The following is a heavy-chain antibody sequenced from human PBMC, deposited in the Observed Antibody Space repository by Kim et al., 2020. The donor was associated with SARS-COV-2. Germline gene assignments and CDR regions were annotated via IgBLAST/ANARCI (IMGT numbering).Heavy chain of an antibody. D-gene: IGHD2-8*01. J-gene: IGHJ4*02. CDR3: ARHKRCTNGVCYFDY. CDR1: GGSISSSSYY. Sequence: SETLSLTCTVSGGSISSSSYYWGWIRQPPGKGLEWIGSIYYSGSTYYNPSLKSRVTISVDTSKNQFSLKLSSVTAADTAVYYCARHKRCTNGVCYFDYWGQGTLVTVSS. CDR2: IYYSGST. V-gene: IGHV4-39*01.